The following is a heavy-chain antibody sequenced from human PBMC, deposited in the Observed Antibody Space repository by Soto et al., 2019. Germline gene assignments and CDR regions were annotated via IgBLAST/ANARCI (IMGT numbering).Heavy chain of an antibody. V-gene: IGHV3-66*01. CDR2: IYSGGDT. J-gene: IGHJ4*02. CDR3: ARDGFVTAAGTLDY. CDR1: GFTVSSNY. D-gene: IGHD6-13*01. Sequence: PGGSLRLSCAASGFTVSSNYMDWVRQAPGKGLEWVSIIYSGGDTYYADSVKGRFTISRDDSKNTLLLQMNSLRAEDTAVYYCARDGFVTAAGTLDYWGQGTLVTVSS.